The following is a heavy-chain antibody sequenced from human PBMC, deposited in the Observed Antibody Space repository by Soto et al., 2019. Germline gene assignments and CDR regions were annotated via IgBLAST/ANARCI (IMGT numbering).Heavy chain of an antibody. CDR2: ITKNGRNK. CDR1: GFTFSNYG. V-gene: IGHV3-30*03. J-gene: IGHJ4*02. Sequence: QVQLVESGGGVVQPGGSLRLSCAASGFTFSNYGMHWVRQAAGTGLEWVADITKNGRNKDYADSVKGRLAISRDNSKNTLELQMNSLRVEDTAIYYCGRCNGDDCHSPFDFWGQGTLVTVSS. D-gene: IGHD2-8*01. CDR3: GRCNGDDCHSPFDF.